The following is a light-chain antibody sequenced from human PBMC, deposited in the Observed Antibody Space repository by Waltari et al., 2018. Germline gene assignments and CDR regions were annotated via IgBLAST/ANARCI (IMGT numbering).Light chain of an antibody. J-gene: IGKJ4*01. CDR2: DAS. CDR1: QSVSSY. V-gene: IGKV3-11*01. Sequence: VLTQSPATLSLSPGERATLSCRASQSVSSYLAWYQQKPGQAPRLLIYDASNRATGIPARFSGSGSGTDFTLTISSLEPEDFAVYYCQQRSNWPPVTFGGGTKVEIK. CDR3: QQRSNWPPVT.